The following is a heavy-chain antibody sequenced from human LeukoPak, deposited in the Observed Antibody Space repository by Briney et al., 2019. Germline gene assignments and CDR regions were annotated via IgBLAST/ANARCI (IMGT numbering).Heavy chain of an antibody. CDR1: GGSFSGYY. J-gene: IGHJ4*02. D-gene: IGHD3-22*01. V-gene: IGHV4-34*01. CDR3: ARYYYDSSGSLFDY. CDR2: INHRGST. Sequence: SETLSLTCAVYGGSFSGYYWSWIRQPPGKGLEWIGEINHRGSTNYNPSLKSRVTISVDTSKNQFSLKLSSVTAADTAVYYCARYYYDSSGSLFDYWGQGTLVTVSS.